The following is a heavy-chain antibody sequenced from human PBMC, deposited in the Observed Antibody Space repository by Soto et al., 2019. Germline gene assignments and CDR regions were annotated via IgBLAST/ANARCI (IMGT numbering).Heavy chain of an antibody. CDR1: GGSISSGGYS. CDR2: IYHSGST. V-gene: IGHV4-30-2*01. CDR3: ARRRGFPYFYGMDV. Sequence: QLQLQESGSGLVKPSQTLSLTCAVSGGSISSGGYSWIWIRQPPGKGLEWIGYIYHSGSTNYNPSLKSRVTISVDRSKNQFSLKLSSVTAADTAVYYCARRRGFPYFYGMDVWGQGTTVTVSS. J-gene: IGHJ6*02. D-gene: IGHD5-12*01.